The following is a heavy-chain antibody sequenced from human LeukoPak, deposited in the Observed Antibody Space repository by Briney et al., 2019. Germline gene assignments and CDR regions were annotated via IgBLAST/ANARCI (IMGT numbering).Heavy chain of an antibody. V-gene: IGHV3-21*01. CDR2: ISGSSSYI. Sequence: GGSLRLSCAASGFTFSSYSMNWIRQAPGKGLEWVSSISGSSSYIYYADSVKGRFTISRDNSKNTLYLQMDSLRTEDTAVYYCTKDPGSGGGAVDYWGQGTLVTVSS. CDR3: TKDPGSGGGAVDY. CDR1: GFTFSSYS. D-gene: IGHD2-15*01. J-gene: IGHJ4*02.